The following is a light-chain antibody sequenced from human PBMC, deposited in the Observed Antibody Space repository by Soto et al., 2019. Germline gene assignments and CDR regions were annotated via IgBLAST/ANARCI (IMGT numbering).Light chain of an antibody. J-gene: IGLJ2*01. CDR2: EGT. Sequence: QSVLTQPASVSGSPGQSITISCTGTNSDIGRYKLVSWFQQHPGKAPKLMIFEGTNRPSGVSNRFSGSKSGNTASLTISGLQAEDEAIYFCSSSTNTNTLVIFGGGTKVTVL. CDR1: NSDIGRYKL. CDR3: SSSTNTNTLVI. V-gene: IGLV2-14*01.